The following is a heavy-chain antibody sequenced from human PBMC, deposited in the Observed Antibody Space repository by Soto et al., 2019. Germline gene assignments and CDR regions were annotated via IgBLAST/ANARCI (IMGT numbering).Heavy chain of an antibody. CDR2: IYYSGNT. Sequence: VQLQESGPGLVKPSQTLSLTCTVSGDSITSGDYYWSWIRQPPGKGLEWIGYIYYSGNTNYNPSLKSRVIMSVDTSKNQFSLKLTSVTAADTAVYYCASFVGLLWGGVSPAESWGSYYFDIWGQGTLVTVSS. CDR1: GDSITSGDYY. J-gene: IGHJ4*02. CDR3: ASFVGLLWGGVSPAESWGSYYFDI. V-gene: IGHV4-30-4*01. D-gene: IGHD2-8*01.